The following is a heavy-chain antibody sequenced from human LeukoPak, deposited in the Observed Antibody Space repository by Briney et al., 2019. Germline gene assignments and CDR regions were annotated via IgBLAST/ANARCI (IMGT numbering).Heavy chain of an antibody. J-gene: IGHJ4*02. CDR2: ISSSGSTI. CDR1: GFTFSSYE. V-gene: IGHV3-48*03. CDR3: ARDSYYYDSSGDY. D-gene: IGHD3-22*01. Sequence: GGSLRLSCAASGFTFSSYEMNWVRQAPGKGLEWVSYISSSGSTIYYADSVKGRFTISRDNAKNSLYLQMNSLRAEDTAVYYCARDSYYYDSSGDYWGQGTLVTVSS.